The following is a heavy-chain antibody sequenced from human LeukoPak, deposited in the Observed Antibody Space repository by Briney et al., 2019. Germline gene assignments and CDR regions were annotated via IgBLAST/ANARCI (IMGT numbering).Heavy chain of an antibody. Sequence: GGSLRLSCAASGFTFSSYWMSWVRQAPGKGLEWVANIKQDGSEKYYVDSVKGRFTISRDNAKNSLYLQMNSLRAEDTAVYYCARDLSGYYDSSGYYPDHLFDYWGQGTLVTVSS. V-gene: IGHV3-7*01. CDR1: GFTFSSYW. CDR2: IKQDGSEK. CDR3: ARDLSGYYDSSGYYPDHLFDY. D-gene: IGHD3-22*01. J-gene: IGHJ4*02.